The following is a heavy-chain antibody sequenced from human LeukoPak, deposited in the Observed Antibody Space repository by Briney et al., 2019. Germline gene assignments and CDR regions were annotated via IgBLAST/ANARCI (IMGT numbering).Heavy chain of an antibody. CDR1: GASNISGSYY. Sequence: PSETLSLTCTVSGASNISGSYYWSWIRQPAGKGLEWIGRMFPSGDTKYNPSFRSRVAITVDTSRNLFSLTLASVTAADTATYYCAKAKETTMVFDLWGRGTQVTVSS. V-gene: IGHV4-61*02. D-gene: IGHD4/OR15-4a*01. CDR2: MFPSGDT. CDR3: AKAKETTMVFDL. J-gene: IGHJ2*01.